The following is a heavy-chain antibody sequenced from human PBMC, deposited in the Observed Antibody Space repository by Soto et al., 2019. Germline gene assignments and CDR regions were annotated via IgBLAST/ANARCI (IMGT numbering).Heavy chain of an antibody. CDR1: GLTFSVSA. V-gene: IGHV3-23*01. CDR2: TGLSGRTT. D-gene: IGHD1-20*01. Sequence: EVQLLESGGGLVQPGGSLRLSCVASGLTFSVSAMTWVRQAPGNGLEWVSTTGLSGRTTYYGDSVKGRFTVSRDNSKNTLDLQMRSLRAEYTAVYYCATVHNPPRSFNFWGRGPLVTVSS. CDR3: ATVHNPPRSFNF. J-gene: IGHJ4*02.